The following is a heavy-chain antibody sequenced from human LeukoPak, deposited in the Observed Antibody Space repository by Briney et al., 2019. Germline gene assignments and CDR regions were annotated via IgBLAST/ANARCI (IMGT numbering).Heavy chain of an antibody. CDR3: ARDGSWYSSSWYGGY. D-gene: IGHD6-13*01. V-gene: IGHV1-2*02. CDR1: GYTFTGYY. Sequence: ASVKVSCKASGYTFTGYYMHWVRQAPGQGLEWMGWINPNSGGTNYAQKFQGRVTMTRDTSISTAYMELSRLRSDDTAVYYCARDGSWYSSSWYGGYWGQGTLVTVSS. J-gene: IGHJ4*02. CDR2: INPNSGGT.